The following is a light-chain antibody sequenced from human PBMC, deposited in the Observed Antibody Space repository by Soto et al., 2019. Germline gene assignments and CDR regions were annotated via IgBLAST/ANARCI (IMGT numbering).Light chain of an antibody. Sequence: EIVLTQSPGTLSLSPGERATLSCRASQSVSSSYLAWYQQKPGQAPRLLIYGASSRATGIPDRFSGSGSGTDFPLTISRLAPEDFAVYYCQQYGSSPSFGGGTKVEIK. CDR1: QSVSSSY. CDR2: GAS. CDR3: QQYGSSPS. V-gene: IGKV3-20*01. J-gene: IGKJ4*01.